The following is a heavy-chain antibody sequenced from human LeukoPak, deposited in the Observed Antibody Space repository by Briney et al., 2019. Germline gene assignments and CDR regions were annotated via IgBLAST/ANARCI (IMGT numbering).Heavy chain of an antibody. CDR2: ISSSLNM. CDR1: GFTFGGYT. Sequence: SGGSLRLSCVASGFTFGGYTINWVRLAPGKGLEWVSSISSSLNMYFAESVKGRFTISRDNAKNSLSLQMNSLRAEDTAVYYCARDDAMGATIDYWGQGTLVTVSS. CDR3: ARDDAMGATIDY. D-gene: IGHD1-26*01. J-gene: IGHJ4*02. V-gene: IGHV3-69-1*02.